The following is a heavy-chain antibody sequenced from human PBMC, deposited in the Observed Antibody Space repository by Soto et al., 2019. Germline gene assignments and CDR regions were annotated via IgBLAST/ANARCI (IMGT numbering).Heavy chain of an antibody. CDR1: GFTFSSYA. J-gene: IGHJ6*02. V-gene: IGHV3-23*01. CDR2: ISGSGDST. Sequence: EVQVLESGGGLVQPGGSLRLSCAASGFTFSSYAMSWVCQAPGMGLEWVSAISGSGDSTRYADSVQGRFTISRDTSKHTLYLQMNSLRAEDTAVYYCAKFYYGDYSYYYYGMDVWGQGTTVTVSS. D-gene: IGHD4-17*01. CDR3: AKFYYGDYSYYYYGMDV.